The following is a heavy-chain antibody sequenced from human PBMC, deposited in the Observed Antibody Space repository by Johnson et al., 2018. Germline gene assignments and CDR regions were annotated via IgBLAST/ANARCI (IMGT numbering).Heavy chain of an antibody. V-gene: IGHV3-21*01. Sequence: VQLVESGGGLVKPGGSLRLSCAASGFTFSSYSMNWVRQAPGKGLEWVSSISSSSSYIYYADSVKGRFTISRDNAKNSLFLQMNGLRAEDTAVYYCAREAVVVPAARYHYYVMDVWGQGTTVTVSS. CDR3: AREAVVVPAARYHYYVMDV. D-gene: IGHD2-2*01. CDR2: ISSSSSYI. J-gene: IGHJ6*02. CDR1: GFTFSSYS.